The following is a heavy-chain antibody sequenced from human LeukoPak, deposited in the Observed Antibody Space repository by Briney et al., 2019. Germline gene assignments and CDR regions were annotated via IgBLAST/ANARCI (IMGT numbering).Heavy chain of an antibody. CDR1: GNTFTSYY. V-gene: IGHV1-46*01. D-gene: IGHD3-22*01. J-gene: IGHJ4*02. Sequence: GASVKVSCKASGNTFTSYYMHWVRQAPGQGLGWMGIINPSGGSAIYAQNFQGRVTMTRDTSTSTVYMELSSLRSEDTAVYYCARDLASSGYYWDWGQGTLVTVSS. CDR3: ARDLASSGYYWD. CDR2: INPSGGSA.